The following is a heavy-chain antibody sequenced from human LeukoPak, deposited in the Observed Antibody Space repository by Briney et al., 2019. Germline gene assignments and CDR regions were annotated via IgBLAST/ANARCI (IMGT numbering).Heavy chain of an antibody. J-gene: IGHJ4*02. CDR2: IFYTGST. Sequence: SETLSLTCTVSGGSVSSGTYYWSWIRQPPGQGLEWIGYIFYTGSTTHNPSLKSRVTISVDTSKNRFSLKLSSVTAADTAVYYCARGGMVRGSDYWGQGTLVTVSS. CDR1: GGSVSSGTYY. V-gene: IGHV4-61*01. CDR3: ARGGMVRGSDY. D-gene: IGHD3-10*01.